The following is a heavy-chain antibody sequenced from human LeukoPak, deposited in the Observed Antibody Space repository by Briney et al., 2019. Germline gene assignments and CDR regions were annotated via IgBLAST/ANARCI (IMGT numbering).Heavy chain of an antibody. CDR1: GFTFSSYW. V-gene: IGHV3-7*01. CDR2: IKQDGSEK. CDR3: AREPKLGYSYGYDY. J-gene: IGHJ4*02. Sequence: PGGSLRLSCAASGFTFSSYWMSWVRQAPGEGLEGVANIKQDGSEKYYVDSVKGRFTISRDNAKNSLYLQMNSLRAEDTAVYYCAREPKLGYSYGYDYWGQGTLVTVSS. D-gene: IGHD5-18*01.